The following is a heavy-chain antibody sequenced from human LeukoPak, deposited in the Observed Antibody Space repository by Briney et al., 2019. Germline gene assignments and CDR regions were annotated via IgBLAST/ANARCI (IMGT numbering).Heavy chain of an antibody. Sequence: GGSLRLSCAASGFTFSGYAMGWVRQAPGKGLEWVSAISSSGGTTYYADSVKGRFTISRDNSKNTLYLQMNSLRAEDTAVYYCAKDIDYGDYVVSWGQGTLVTVSS. J-gene: IGHJ4*02. CDR1: GFTFSGYA. V-gene: IGHV3-23*01. D-gene: IGHD4-17*01. CDR2: ISSSGGTT. CDR3: AKDIDYGDYVVS.